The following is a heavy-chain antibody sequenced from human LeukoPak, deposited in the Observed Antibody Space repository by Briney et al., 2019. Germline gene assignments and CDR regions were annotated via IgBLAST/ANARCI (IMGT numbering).Heavy chain of an antibody. D-gene: IGHD5-12*01. CDR3: ARGLRGYTGNEDY. Sequence: PRGSLRLSCVDSGSTFRSYWMNWVRQTPGKGLEWVANIKQDGSEKNYVDSVKGRFTISRDNAKNSLYLQMNSLRVEDSAVYYCARGLRGYTGNEDYWGQGTLVTVSS. CDR1: GSTFRSYW. V-gene: IGHV3-7*01. J-gene: IGHJ4*02. CDR2: IKQDGSEK.